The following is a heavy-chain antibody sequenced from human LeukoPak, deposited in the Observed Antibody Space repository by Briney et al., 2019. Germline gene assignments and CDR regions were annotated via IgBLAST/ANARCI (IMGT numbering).Heavy chain of an antibody. CDR2: LSYDGSNK. CDR1: GFTFSSYA. CDR3: ARAMGEDYYYGMDV. V-gene: IGHV3-30*04. J-gene: IGHJ6*04. Sequence: GRSLRLSCAASGFTFSSYAMHWAREAPGKGLEGVAVLSYDGSNKYYADSVKGRFTISRDNSKNTLYLQMNSLRAEDTAVYYCARAMGEDYYYGMDVWGKGTTVTVSS. D-gene: IGHD2-21*01.